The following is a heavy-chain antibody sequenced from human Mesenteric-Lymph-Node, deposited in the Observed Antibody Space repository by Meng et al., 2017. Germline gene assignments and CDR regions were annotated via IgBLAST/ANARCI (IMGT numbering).Heavy chain of an antibody. CDR3: VRDSDWNLDY. CDR2: ISTYRGST. D-gene: IGHD1-1*01. V-gene: IGHV1-18*01. Sequence: QVHLVQSGPEVKRPGASLMVSCKASGYTFNSHGVTWVRQAPGQGLEWMGWISTYRGSTKYAERFQGRVTMTRDISTSTVYMDLRSLRSDDTALYYCVRDSDWNLDYWGQGTLVTVSS. CDR1: GYTFNSHG. J-gene: IGHJ4*02.